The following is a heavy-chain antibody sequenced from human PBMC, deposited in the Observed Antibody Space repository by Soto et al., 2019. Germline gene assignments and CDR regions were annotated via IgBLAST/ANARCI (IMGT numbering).Heavy chain of an antibody. CDR3: ARLKARDTAMARYYYYYYGMDV. CDR2: INSDGSST. J-gene: IGHJ6*02. D-gene: IGHD5-18*01. CDR1: GFTFSSYW. Sequence: LRLSCAASGFTFSSYWMHWVRQAPGKGLVWVSRINSDGSSTSYADSVKGRFTISRDNAKNTLYLQMNSLRAEDTAVYYCARLKARDTAMARYYYYYYGMDVWGQGTTVTVSS. V-gene: IGHV3-74*01.